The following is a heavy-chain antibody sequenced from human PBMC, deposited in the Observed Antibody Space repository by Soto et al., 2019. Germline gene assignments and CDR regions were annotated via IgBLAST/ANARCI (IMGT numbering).Heavy chain of an antibody. CDR2: IYYSGST. V-gene: IGHV4-39*01. J-gene: IGHJ4*02. CDR1: GGSISSSSYY. D-gene: IGHD1-26*01. Sequence: SETLSLSCTVSGGSISSSSYYWGWIRQPPGKGLEWIGSIYYSGSTYYNPSLKSRVTISVDTSKNQFSLKLSSVTAADTAVYCCARLASGSYFDYWGQGTLVTVS. CDR3: ARLASGSYFDY.